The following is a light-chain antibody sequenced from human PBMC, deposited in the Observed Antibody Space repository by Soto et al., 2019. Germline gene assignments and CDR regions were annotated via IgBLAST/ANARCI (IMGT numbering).Light chain of an antibody. CDR3: TSFAGSSDLGV. CDR2: DVS. CDR1: SSDIGAYNY. Sequence: QSALTQPPSASGSPGQSVTISCTGTSSDIGAYNYVSWYQQHPGKAPRLMIYDVSKRPPGVPDRFSGSKSGYTASLTVSGLQPADEDDYYCTSFAGSSDLGVFGGGTKVTVL. V-gene: IGLV2-8*01. J-gene: IGLJ2*01.